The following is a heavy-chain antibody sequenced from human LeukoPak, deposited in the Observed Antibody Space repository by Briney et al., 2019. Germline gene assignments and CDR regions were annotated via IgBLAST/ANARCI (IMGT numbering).Heavy chain of an antibody. CDR1: GFTISNAW. CDR3: TTAAVDYVWGSYLLDY. D-gene: IGHD3-16*02. CDR2: IKSKTDGGTT. Sequence: PGGSLRLSCAASGFTISNAWMSWVRQAPGKGLEWVGRIKSKTDGGTTDYAAPVKGRFTISRDDSKNTLYLQMNSLKTEDTAVYYCTTAAVDYVWGSYLLDYWGQGTLVTVSS. V-gene: IGHV3-15*01. J-gene: IGHJ4*02.